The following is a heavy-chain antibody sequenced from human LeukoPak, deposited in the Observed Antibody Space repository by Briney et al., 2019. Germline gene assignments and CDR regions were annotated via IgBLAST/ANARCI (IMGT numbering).Heavy chain of an antibody. J-gene: IGHJ4*02. Sequence: ASVKVSCKASGYTFTGYYMHWVRQAPGQGLEWMGWINPNSGGTNYAQKFQGRLTMTRDTSISTAYMELSRLRSDDTAVYYCARGAGLLWFGELFYWGQGTLVTVSS. V-gene: IGHV1-2*02. D-gene: IGHD3-10*01. CDR2: INPNSGGT. CDR1: GYTFTGYY. CDR3: ARGAGLLWFGELFY.